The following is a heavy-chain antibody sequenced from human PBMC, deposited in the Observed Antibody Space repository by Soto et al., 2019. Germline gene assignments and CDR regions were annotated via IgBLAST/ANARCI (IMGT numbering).Heavy chain of an antibody. CDR1: GFSFSSYS. J-gene: IGHJ5*02. CDR2: ISSSASHI. CDR3: ARGYTGYCSGGTCYWFDP. V-gene: IGHV3-21*01. D-gene: IGHD2-15*01. Sequence: GGSLRLSCAASGFSFSSYSMNWVRQAPGKGLECVSSISSSASHINYADSVKGRFTISRDNAKKSLYLQMNSLRAEDTAVYYCARGYTGYCSGGTCYWFDPWGQGTLVTVSS.